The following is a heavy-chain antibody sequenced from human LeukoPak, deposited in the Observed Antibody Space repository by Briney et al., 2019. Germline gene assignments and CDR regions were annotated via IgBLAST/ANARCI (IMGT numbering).Heavy chain of an antibody. Sequence: GGSLRLSCAASGFTFSSYSMNWVRQAPGKGLEWVTLISSDGSNKKYADSVKGRFTVSRDNSKNTLYLQMNSLTTEDTAVYYCARAGSAWRPATAHWFDPWGQGTLVTVSS. CDR2: ISSDGSNK. CDR1: GFTFSSYS. J-gene: IGHJ5*02. D-gene: IGHD2-2*01. V-gene: IGHV3-30*03. CDR3: ARAGSAWRPATAHWFDP.